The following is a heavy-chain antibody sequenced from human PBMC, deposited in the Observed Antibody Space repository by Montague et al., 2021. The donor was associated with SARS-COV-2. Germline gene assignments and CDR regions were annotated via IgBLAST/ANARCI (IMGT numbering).Heavy chain of an antibody. V-gene: IGHV4-39*07. CDR2: IYYSGST. CDR1: GGSISSSSYY. J-gene: IGHJ6*02. Sequence: SETLSLTCTVVGGSISSSSYYWGWIRQPPGKGLEWIGSIYYSGSTYYNPSLKSRVTISVDTSKNQFSLKLSSVTAADTAVYYCARVGRQQLVRLSGMDVWGQGTTVTVSS. CDR3: ARVGRQQLVRLSGMDV. D-gene: IGHD6-13*01.